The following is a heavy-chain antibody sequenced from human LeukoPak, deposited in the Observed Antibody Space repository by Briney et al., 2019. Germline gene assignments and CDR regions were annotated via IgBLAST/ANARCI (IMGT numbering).Heavy chain of an antibody. V-gene: IGHV4-61*02. J-gene: IGHJ4*02. CDR2: IYTSGST. D-gene: IGHD1-26*01. Sequence: PSQTLSLTCNVSGASISSGTDYWSWIRQPAGKGLEWIGRIYTSGSTKYNPSLKSRVTISIDTSKNQFSLKLTSVTAADTAVYYCAGESLGPPYYFDYWGQGTLVTVSS. CDR3: AGESLGPPYYFDY. CDR1: GASISSGTDY.